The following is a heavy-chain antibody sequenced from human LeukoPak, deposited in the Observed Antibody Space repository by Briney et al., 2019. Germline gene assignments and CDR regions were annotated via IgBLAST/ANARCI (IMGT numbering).Heavy chain of an antibody. CDR3: VRVNEVYGGLEFYYYYMDV. CDR2: INHYGTT. J-gene: IGHJ6*03. CDR1: GGSISAYY. D-gene: IGHD3-10*02. V-gene: IGHV4-34*01. Sequence: PSETLSLTCAVYGGSISAYYWSWIRQPPGKGLEWIGEINHYGTTNYNPSLQSRVTISVDTSKNQFFLKFSSVTGADTAVYYCVRVNEVYGGLEFYYYYMDVWGKGTTVTVSS.